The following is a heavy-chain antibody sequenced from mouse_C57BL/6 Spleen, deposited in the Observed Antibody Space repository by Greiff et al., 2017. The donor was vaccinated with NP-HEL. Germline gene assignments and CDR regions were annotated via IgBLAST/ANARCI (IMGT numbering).Heavy chain of an antibody. CDR1: GFTFSDYY. D-gene: IGHD1-1*01. Sequence: EVKLMESEGGLVQPGSSMKLSCTASGFTFSDYYMAWVRQVPEKGLEWVANINYDGSSTYYLDSLKSRFIISRDNAKNILYLQMSSLKSEDTATYYCARRGSSYEGNFDYWGQGTTLTVSS. J-gene: IGHJ2*01. CDR3: ARRGSSYEGNFDY. V-gene: IGHV5-16*01. CDR2: INYDGSST.